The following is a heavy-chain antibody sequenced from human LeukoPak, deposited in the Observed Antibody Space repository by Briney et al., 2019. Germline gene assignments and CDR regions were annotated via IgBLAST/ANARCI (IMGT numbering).Heavy chain of an antibody. CDR1: RFTFSSYG. D-gene: IGHD2-2*01. Sequence: GGSLRLSCATSRFTFSSYGMNWVRQAPGKGLEWVSYISGSGTTMYYADSVKGRFTISRDNARKSLYLQMNSLRAEDTAIYYCARAGEYCSSTSCYVAHYWGRGTLVTVSS. CDR2: ISGSGTTM. CDR3: ARAGEYCSSTSCYVAHY. J-gene: IGHJ4*02. V-gene: IGHV3-48*03.